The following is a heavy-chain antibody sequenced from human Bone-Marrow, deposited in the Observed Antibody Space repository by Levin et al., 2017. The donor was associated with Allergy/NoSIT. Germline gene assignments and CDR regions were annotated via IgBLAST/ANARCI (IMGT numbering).Heavy chain of an antibody. CDR1: GGSISSNYY. D-gene: IGHD3-10*01. Sequence: LRLSCTVSGGSISSNYYWSWIRQPPGKGLEWIAYIHHSGSTYYNASLRSRITISIDTSKNQFSLNLSSVTAADTAVYYCASAIYDSGSRKYKWIDPWGQGTLVTVSS. V-gene: IGHV4-30-4*01. CDR2: IHHSGST. J-gene: IGHJ5*02. CDR3: ASAIYDSGSRKYKWIDP.